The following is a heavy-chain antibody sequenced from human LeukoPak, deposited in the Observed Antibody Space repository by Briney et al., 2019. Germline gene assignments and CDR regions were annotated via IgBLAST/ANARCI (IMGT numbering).Heavy chain of an antibody. CDR3: ARSSSGWYEGGYFDY. J-gene: IGHJ4*02. V-gene: IGHV3-23*01. Sequence: PGGSLRLPCAASGFTFSSYAMNWVRQAPGKGLEWVSGINGSGGSTYYAGSVKGQFTISRDNSKNTLYLQMNSLRAEDTAVYYCARSSSGWYEGGYFDYWGQGTLVTVSS. CDR2: INGSGGST. D-gene: IGHD6-19*01. CDR1: GFTFSSYA.